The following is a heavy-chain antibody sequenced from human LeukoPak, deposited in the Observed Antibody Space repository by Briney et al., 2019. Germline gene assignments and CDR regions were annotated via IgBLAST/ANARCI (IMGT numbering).Heavy chain of an antibody. CDR2: IYSGGST. Sequence: GGSLTLSCAASGFTVSSNYMSWVRQAPGKGLEWVSVIYSGGSTYYADSVKGRFTISRDNSKNTLYLQMNSLRAEDTAVYYCATPGGGGSCFLSLCYYGMDVWGQGTTVTVSS. CDR3: ATPGGGGSCFLSLCYYGMDV. J-gene: IGHJ6*02. CDR1: GFTVSSNY. D-gene: IGHD2-15*01. V-gene: IGHV3-53*01.